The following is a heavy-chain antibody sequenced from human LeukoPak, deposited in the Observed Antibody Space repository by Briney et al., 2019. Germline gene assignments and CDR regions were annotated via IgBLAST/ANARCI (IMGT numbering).Heavy chain of an antibody. CDR3: TREFLRYYYDS. V-gene: IGHV3-49*04. Sequence: GGSLRLSCTASGFTFGDYAMSWVRQAPGKGLEWVGFIRSKAYGGTTEYAASVKGRFTISRDDSKSIAYLQMNSLKTEDTAVYCCTREFLRYYYDSWGQGTLVTVSS. CDR1: GFTFGDYA. J-gene: IGHJ1*01. D-gene: IGHD3-22*01. CDR2: IRSKAYGGTT.